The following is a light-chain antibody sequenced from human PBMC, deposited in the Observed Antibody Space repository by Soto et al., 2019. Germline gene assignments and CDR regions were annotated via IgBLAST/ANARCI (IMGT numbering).Light chain of an antibody. V-gene: IGLV2-14*01. CDR3: NSYTSSSTYV. Sequence: QSALTQPASVSGSPGQSITISCTGTSSDVGVYNYVSWYQQHPGKAPKLMIYEVSNRPSGVSNRFSGSTSANTASLTISGLQAEDEADYYCNSYTSSSTYVFGTGTKLTVL. CDR2: EVS. J-gene: IGLJ1*01. CDR1: SSDVGVYNY.